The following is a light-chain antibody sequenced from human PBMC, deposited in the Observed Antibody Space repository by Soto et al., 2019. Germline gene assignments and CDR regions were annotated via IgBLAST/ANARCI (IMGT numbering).Light chain of an antibody. J-gene: IGLJ3*02. CDR2: DNS. CDR3: QSYDRSLSAWV. CDR1: TSNIGAGYD. V-gene: IGLV1-40*01. Sequence: QSVLTQPPSVSGAPGQRVTISCTGSTSNIGAGYDVHWFQQLPGTAPKLLIYDNSNRPSGVPDRFAGSKSGTSASLAITGLQAEDEADYYCQSYDRSLSAWVFGGGTKVTVL.